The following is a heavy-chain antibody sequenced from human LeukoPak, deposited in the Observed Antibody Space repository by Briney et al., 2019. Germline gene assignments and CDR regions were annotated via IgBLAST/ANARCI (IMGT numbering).Heavy chain of an antibody. CDR1: GGSISSGSYY. CDR3: ASSKGSSWYPFYLDY. D-gene: IGHD6-13*01. J-gene: IGHJ4*02. Sequence: PSETLSLTCTVSGGSISSGSYYWSWIRQPAGKGLEWIGRIYTSGSTNYNPSLKSRVTISVDTSKNQFSLKLSSVTAADTAVYYCASSKGSSWYPFYLDYWGQGTLVTVSS. CDR2: IYTSGST. V-gene: IGHV4-61*02.